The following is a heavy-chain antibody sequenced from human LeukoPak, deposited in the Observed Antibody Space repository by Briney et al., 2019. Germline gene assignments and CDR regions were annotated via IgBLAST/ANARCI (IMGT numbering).Heavy chain of an antibody. CDR2: VHHGGAS. J-gene: IGHJ4*02. D-gene: IGHD1-1*01. Sequence: SETLSLTCAVSGDSITSHSWWSWVRHPPGKGLEWIVEVHHGGASNYGPSLESRATISVDKSKNRFSLHLRSVTAADTATYYCASHVTVLGTRGFDFWGRGTLVTVS. V-gene: IGHV4-4*02. CDR1: GDSITSHSW. CDR3: ASHVTVLGTRGFDF.